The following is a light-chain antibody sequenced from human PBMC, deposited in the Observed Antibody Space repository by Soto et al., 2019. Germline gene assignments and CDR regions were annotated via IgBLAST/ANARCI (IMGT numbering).Light chain of an antibody. Sequence: EIVMTQSPATLSVSPGQRATLCCRASQSVASNLAWYQQKPGQAPRLLIYGTSTRATGVPDRFSGSGSGTDFTLTISSLQAADFAVYHCQHYNNWPITFGQGTRLEIK. J-gene: IGKJ5*01. CDR1: QSVASN. V-gene: IGKV3-15*01. CDR3: QHYNNWPIT. CDR2: GTS.